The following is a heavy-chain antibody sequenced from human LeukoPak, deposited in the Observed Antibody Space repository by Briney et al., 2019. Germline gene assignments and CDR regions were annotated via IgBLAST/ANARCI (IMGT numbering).Heavy chain of an antibody. CDR1: GGTFSSYA. J-gene: IGHJ4*02. CDR2: IIPIFGTA. CDR3: AKESALVIVVVTPFSDF. D-gene: IGHD3-22*01. V-gene: IGHV1-69*13. Sequence: GASVKVSCKASGGTFSSYAISWVRQAPGQGLEWMGGIIPIFGTANYAQKFQGRVTITADESTSTAYMELSSLRSEDTAVYYCAKESALVIVVVTPFSDFWGQGTLVTVSS.